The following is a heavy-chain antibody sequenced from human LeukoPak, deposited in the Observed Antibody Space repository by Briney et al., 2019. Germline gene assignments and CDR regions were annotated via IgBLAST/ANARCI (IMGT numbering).Heavy chain of an antibody. V-gene: IGHV3-23*01. CDR2: MRGSGGRT. Sequence: PGGSLRLSCVASGFTLSTYWMTWVRQAPGKGREGVSAMRGSGGRTDYIDSVKGRFTISRDNSKNTVYLQMNSLRAEDTAIYYCAKPFHLYDILSAYSDWGQGSLVIVSS. D-gene: IGHD3-9*01. CDR1: GFTLSTYW. CDR3: AKPFHLYDILSAYSD. J-gene: IGHJ4*02.